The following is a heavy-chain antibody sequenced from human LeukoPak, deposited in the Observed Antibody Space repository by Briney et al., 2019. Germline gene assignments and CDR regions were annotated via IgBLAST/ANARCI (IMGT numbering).Heavy chain of an antibody. V-gene: IGHV3-66*01. CDR3: ARDKGTRSLDY. D-gene: IGHD2-2*01. CDR1: GFTVSSNY. J-gene: IGHJ4*02. CDR2: IYIGGST. Sequence: GGSLRLSCAAFGFTVSSNYMSWVRQAPGKGLEWVSIIYIGGSTYYADSVKGRFTVSRDNSKNTVYLQMNSLRAEDTAAYYCARDKGTRSLDYWGQGTLVTVSS.